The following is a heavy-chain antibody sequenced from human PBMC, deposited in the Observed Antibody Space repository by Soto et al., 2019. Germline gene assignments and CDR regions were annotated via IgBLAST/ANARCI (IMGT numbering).Heavy chain of an antibody. CDR2: IYYSGST. J-gene: IGHJ5*02. CDR1: GGSISSGDYY. Sequence: SETLSLTCTVSGGSISSGDYYWSWIRQPPGKGLEWIGYIYYSGSTYYNPSLKSRVTISVDTSKNQFSLKLSSVTAADTAVYYCARDYFLGDCSSTSCRSEDWFDPWGQGTLVTVSS. V-gene: IGHV4-30-4*01. CDR3: ARDYFLGDCSSTSCRSEDWFDP. D-gene: IGHD2-2*01.